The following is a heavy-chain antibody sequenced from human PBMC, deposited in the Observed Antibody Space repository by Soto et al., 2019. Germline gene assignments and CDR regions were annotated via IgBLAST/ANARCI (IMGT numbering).Heavy chain of an antibody. V-gene: IGHV3-30*18. CDR2: ISYDGSNK. CDR1: GFTFSNYG. CDR3: AKDFYYDSSGYPNAAFDY. J-gene: IGHJ4*02. Sequence: PGGSLRLSCAASGFTFSNYGMHWVRQAPGKGLEWVAVISYDGSNKYYADSVKGRFTISRDNSKNTLYLQMNSLRAEDTAVYYCAKDFYYDSSGYPNAAFDYWGQGTLVTVSS. D-gene: IGHD3-22*01.